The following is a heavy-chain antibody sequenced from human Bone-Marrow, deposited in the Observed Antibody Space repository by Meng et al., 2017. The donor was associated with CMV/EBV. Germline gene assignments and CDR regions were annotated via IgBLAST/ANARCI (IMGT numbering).Heavy chain of an antibody. V-gene: IGHV1-2*02. CDR1: GYTFTSYY. J-gene: IGHJ4*02. D-gene: IGHD3-16*01. CDR3: ARDVWVGPLGY. CDR2: INTDGGDT. Sequence: ASVKVSCKASGYTFTSYYMHWVRQAPGQGFEWMGWINTDGGDTKFAQKFQGRVTMTTDTSTSTAYMELRSLRSDDTAVYYCARDVWVGPLGYWGQGTLVTVSS.